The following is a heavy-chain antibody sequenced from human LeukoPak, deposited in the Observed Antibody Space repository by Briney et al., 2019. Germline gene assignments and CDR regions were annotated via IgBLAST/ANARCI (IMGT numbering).Heavy chain of an antibody. CDR3: ARDLGRRATTNIDY. V-gene: IGHV3-33*01. D-gene: IGHD1-26*01. J-gene: IGHJ4*02. CDR1: GFTFSSYG. Sequence: PGGSLRLSCAASGFTFSSYGMHWVRQAPGKGLEWVAVIWYDGSNKYYADSVKGRFTISRDNSKNTLYLQMNSLRAEDTAVYYCARDLGRRATTNIDYWGQGTLVTVSS. CDR2: IWYDGSNK.